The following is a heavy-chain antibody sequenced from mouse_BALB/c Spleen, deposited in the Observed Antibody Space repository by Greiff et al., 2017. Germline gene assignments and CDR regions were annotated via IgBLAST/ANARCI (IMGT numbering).Heavy chain of an antibody. Sequence: EVMLVESGGGLVQPGGSLRLSCATSGFTFTDYYMCWVRQPPGKALEWLGFIRNKANGYTTEYSASVKGRFTISRDNSQSILYLQMNTLRAEDSATYFYASDYYYCSSSSWFAYWGQGTLVTGSA. V-gene: IGHV7-3*02. CDR1: GFTFTDYY. D-gene: IGHD1-1*01. CDR2: IRNKANGYTT. J-gene: IGHJ3*01. CDR3: ASDYYYCSSSSWFAY.